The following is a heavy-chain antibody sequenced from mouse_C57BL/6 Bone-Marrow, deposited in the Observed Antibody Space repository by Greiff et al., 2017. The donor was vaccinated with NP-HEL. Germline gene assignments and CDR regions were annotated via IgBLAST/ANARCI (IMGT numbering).Heavy chain of an antibody. CDR3: ARRRFNPYLWDYYAMDY. D-gene: IGHD4-1*01. CDR1: GIAFSRYW. V-gene: IGHV4-1*01. J-gene: IGHJ4*01. Sequence: EVKLLESGGGLVQPGGSLKLSCAASGIAFSRYWMSWVRRAPGKGLEWIGEINPDSSTINYAPSLKDKFIITRDNAKTTLYLQMSKVRSEDTALYYCARRRFNPYLWDYYAMDYWGQGTSVTVSS. CDR2: INPDSSTI.